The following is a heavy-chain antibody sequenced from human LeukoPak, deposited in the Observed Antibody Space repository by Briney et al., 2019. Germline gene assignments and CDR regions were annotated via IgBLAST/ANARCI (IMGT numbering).Heavy chain of an antibody. CDR1: GLTFSSHA. D-gene: IGHD1-26*01. Sequence: GGSLRLSCVTSGLTFSSHAMTWVRQTPGKGLEWVSGITGSGGTTYHADSVKGRFTISRDNSKNTLYLQMSNLRAEDTAVYYCASRPASETYFAVFDYRGQGTLVTVSS. J-gene: IGHJ4*02. CDR2: ITGSGGTT. V-gene: IGHV3-23*01. CDR3: ASRPASETYFAVFDY.